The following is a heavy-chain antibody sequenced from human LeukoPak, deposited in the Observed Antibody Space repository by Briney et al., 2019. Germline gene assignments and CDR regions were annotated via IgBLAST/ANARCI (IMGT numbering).Heavy chain of an antibody. CDR2: INHSGST. D-gene: IGHD5-12*01. V-gene: IGHV4-34*01. J-gene: IGHJ4*02. CDR1: GGSFSGYY. Sequence: KASETLSLTCAVYGGSFSGYYWSWIRQPPGKGLEWIGEINHSGSTNYNPSLKSRVTISVDTSKNQFSLKLSSVTAADTAVYYCARGPPYRWLDHWGRGTLVTVSS. CDR3: ARGPPYRWLDH.